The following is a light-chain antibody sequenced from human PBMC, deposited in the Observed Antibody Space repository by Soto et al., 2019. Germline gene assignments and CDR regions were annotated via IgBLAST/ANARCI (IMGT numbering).Light chain of an antibody. CDR1: SSNIGAGYD. CDR3: QSYDSSLSGSGVV. CDR2: GNS. J-gene: IGLJ2*01. Sequence: QSVLTQPPSVSGAPGQRVTISCTGSSSNIGAGYDVHWYQQLPGTAPKLLIYGNSNRPSGVPDRFSGSKSGTSASLAITGLQADDEADYYCQSYDSSLSGSGVVFGGGTKVTVL. V-gene: IGLV1-40*01.